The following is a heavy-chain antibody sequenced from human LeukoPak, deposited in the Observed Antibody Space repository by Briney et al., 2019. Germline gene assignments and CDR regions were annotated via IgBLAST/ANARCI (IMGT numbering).Heavy chain of an antibody. CDR1: GGSISSSSYY. D-gene: IGHD6-19*01. CDR2: IYYSGST. J-gene: IGHJ5*02. V-gene: IGHV4-39*01. Sequence: SETLSLTCTVSGGSISSSSYYWGWIRQPPGKGLEWIGSIYYSGSTYYNPSLKSRVTISVDTSKNQFSLKLSSVTAADTAVYYCASGGYRSGWKKVNWFPPGGQGPLATV. CDR3: ASGGYRSGWKKVNWFPP.